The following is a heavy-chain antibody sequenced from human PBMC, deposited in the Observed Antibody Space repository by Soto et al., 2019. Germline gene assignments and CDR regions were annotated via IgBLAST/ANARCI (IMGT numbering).Heavy chain of an antibody. CDR3: TRHFPASYDTSAYDAFAI. J-gene: IGHJ3*02. D-gene: IGHD3-22*01. CDR2: IRSKANNYAT. CDR1: GFTFSGSA. Sequence: LRLSCAASGFTFSGSAMHWVRQASGKGLEWVGRIRSKANNYATAYAASVKGRFTISRHDSKNTAYLQMNSLKTEDTAVYYCTRHFPASYDTSAYDAFAIWGHGTMATVSS. V-gene: IGHV3-73*01.